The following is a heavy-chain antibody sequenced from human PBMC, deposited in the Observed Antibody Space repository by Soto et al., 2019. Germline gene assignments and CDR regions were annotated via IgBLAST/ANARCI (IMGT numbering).Heavy chain of an antibody. D-gene: IGHD2-8*01. Sequence: GGSLRLSCVASGFTFTTSWMHWVRQVSGKGLVWVSRINGDGSSTSYADSVKGRFTISRDNAKNTLYLQMNSLRVDDTAVYYCARGGGPGVSYGLDLWGQGNMVTVSS. V-gene: IGHV3-74*01. CDR2: INGDGSST. J-gene: IGHJ6*02. CDR1: GFTFTTSW. CDR3: ARGGGPGVSYGLDL.